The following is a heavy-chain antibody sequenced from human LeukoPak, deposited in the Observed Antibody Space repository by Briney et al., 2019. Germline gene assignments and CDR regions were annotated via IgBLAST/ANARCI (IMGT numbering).Heavy chain of an antibody. D-gene: IGHD2-15*01. CDR2: INTSGST. J-gene: IGHJ4*02. V-gene: IGHV4-61*02. CDR1: GGSISSGSYY. CDR3: ARHPDYSQLIDY. Sequence: SETLSLTCTVSGGSISSGSYYWSWIRQPAGKGLEWIGRINTSGSTNYNPSLKSRVTISVDTSKNQFSLKLSSVTAADTAVYYCARHPDYSQLIDYWGQGTLVTVSS.